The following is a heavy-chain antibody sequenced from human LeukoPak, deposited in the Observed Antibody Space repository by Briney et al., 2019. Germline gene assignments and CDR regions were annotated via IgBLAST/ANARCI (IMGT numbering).Heavy chain of an antibody. V-gene: IGHV3-21*01. CDR1: GFTFSSYS. Sequence: GGSLRLSCAASGFTFSSYSMNWVRQAPGKGLEWGSSISSSSSYIYYADSVKGRYTISRDNAKNSLYLQMTSLRAEDTAVYYCARGGGATSAGLLNSAGGYWGQGTLVTVSS. J-gene: IGHJ4*02. CDR3: ARGGGATSAGLLNSAGGY. CDR2: ISSSSSYI. D-gene: IGHD1-26*01.